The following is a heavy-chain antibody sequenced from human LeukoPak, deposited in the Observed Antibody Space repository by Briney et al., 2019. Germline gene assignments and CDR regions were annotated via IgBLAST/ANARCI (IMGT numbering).Heavy chain of an antibody. CDR2: INPNSGGA. CDR1: GYTFTGYY. V-gene: IGHV1-2*02. D-gene: IGHD3-22*01. J-gene: IGHJ4*02. Sequence: ASVKVSCKASGYTFTGYYMHWVRQAPGQGLEWMGWINPNSGGANYAQKLRGRVTMTRDTSISTAYMELSRLRSDDTAVYYCARVNPYDSSGYGFLSPSHYWGQGPLVTVST. CDR3: ARVNPYDSSGYGFLSPSHY.